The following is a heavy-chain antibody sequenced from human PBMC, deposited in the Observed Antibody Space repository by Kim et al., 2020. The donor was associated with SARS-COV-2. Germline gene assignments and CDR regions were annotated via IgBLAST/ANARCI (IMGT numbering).Heavy chain of an antibody. V-gene: IGHV3-33*01. D-gene: IGHD6-13*01. CDR1: GFTFSSYG. CDR3: ARASPSGSFWPVDH. Sequence: GGSLRLSCAASGFTFSSYGMHWVRQAPGKGLEWVAMIYYDGNNKQYADSVKGRFTISRHNSENTLFLQMNSLRADDTAVYYCARASPSGSFWPVDHRGQG. J-gene: IGHJ4*02. CDR2: IYYDGNNK.